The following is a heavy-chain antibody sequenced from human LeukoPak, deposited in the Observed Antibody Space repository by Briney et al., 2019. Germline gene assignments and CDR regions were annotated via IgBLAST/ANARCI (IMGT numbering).Heavy chain of an antibody. CDR3: ARQLRRRGGAFDI. V-gene: IGHV4-34*01. CDR2: INHSGST. J-gene: IGHJ3*02. CDR1: GGSFSGYY. D-gene: IGHD1-7*01. Sequence: NPSETLSLTCAVYGGSFSGYYWSWIRQPPGKGLGWIGEINHSGSTNYNPSLKSRVTISVDTSKNQFSLKLSSVTAADTAVYYCARQLRRRGGAFDIWGQGTMVTVSS.